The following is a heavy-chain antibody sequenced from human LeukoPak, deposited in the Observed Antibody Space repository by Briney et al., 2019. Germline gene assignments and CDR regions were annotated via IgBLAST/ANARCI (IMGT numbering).Heavy chain of an antibody. CDR2: IIPIFGTA. Sequence: SVKVSCKASGGTFSSYAISWVRQAPGQGLEWMGRIIPIFGTANYAQKFQGRVTITTDESTSTAYMELSSLRSEDTAVYYCARDEGYCGGDCYSSGFDYWGQGTLVTVSS. J-gene: IGHJ4*02. V-gene: IGHV1-69*05. D-gene: IGHD2-21*02. CDR1: GGTFSSYA. CDR3: ARDEGYCGGDCYSSGFDY.